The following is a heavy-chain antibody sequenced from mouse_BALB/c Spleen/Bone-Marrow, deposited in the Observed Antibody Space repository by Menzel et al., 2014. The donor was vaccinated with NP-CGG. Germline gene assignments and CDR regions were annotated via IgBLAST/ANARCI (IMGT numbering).Heavy chain of an antibody. V-gene: IGHV5-15*02. D-gene: IGHD2-2*01. J-gene: IGHJ2*01. CDR2: ISNLAYSI. CDR3: TRDRGYDGGYYFDY. CDR1: GFNFSDYG. Sequence: EVKVAESGGGVVQPGGSRKLSCAASGFNFSDYGMAWVRLAPGKGPEWVAFISNLAYSIYYADTVTGRFTISRENAKNTLYLEMSSLRFEDTAMYYCTRDRGYDGGYYFDYWGQGTTLTVSS.